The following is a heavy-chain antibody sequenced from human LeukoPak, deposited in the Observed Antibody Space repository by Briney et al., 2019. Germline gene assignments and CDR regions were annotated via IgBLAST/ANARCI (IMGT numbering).Heavy chain of an antibody. V-gene: IGHV4-39*01. CDR2: IYYSGST. D-gene: IGHD4-17*01. Sequence: SETLSLTCTVSGGSISSSSYYWGWIRQPPGKGLEWIGSIYYSGSTYYNPSLKSRVTISVDTSKNQFSLKRSSVTAADTAVYYCARQRGYGDYWFDPWGQGTLVTVSS. J-gene: IGHJ5*02. CDR1: GGSISSSSYY. CDR3: ARQRGYGDYWFDP.